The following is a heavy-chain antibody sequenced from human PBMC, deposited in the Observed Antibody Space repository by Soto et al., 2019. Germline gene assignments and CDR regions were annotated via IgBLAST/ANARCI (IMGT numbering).Heavy chain of an antibody. V-gene: IGHV1-18*01. D-gene: IGHD3-22*01. CDR1: GYTFTSYG. Sequence: QVQLVQSGAEVKKPGASVKVSCKASGYTFTSYGISWVRQAPGQGLEWMGWISAYNGNTNYAQKLQGRVTMTTDTSTSTDDMELRSLRSDDTAVYYCASTARTSGYYYYYYGMDVWGQGTTVTVSS. J-gene: IGHJ6*02. CDR3: ASTARTSGYYYYYYGMDV. CDR2: ISAYNGNT.